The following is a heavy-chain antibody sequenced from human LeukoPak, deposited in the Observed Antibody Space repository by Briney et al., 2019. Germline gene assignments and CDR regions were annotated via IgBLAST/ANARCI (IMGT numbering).Heavy chain of an antibody. CDR1: GITFSNYN. V-gene: IGHV3-21*01. CDR3: ARDPYNGAYSEGYYYYYMDV. D-gene: IGHD1-1*01. Sequence: GGSLRLSCAAPGITFSNYNMNWVRQAPGKGLEWISSITSSSSYTFYADSVKGRFTISRDNAKNSLYLQMNSLRVEDTAIYYCARDPYNGAYSEGYYYYYMDVWGKGTTVTISS. CDR2: ITSSSSYT. J-gene: IGHJ6*03.